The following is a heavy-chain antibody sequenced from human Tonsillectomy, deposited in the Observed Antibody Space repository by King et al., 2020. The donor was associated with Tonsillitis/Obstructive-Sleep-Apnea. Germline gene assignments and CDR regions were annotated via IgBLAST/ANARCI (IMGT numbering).Heavy chain of an antibody. Sequence: VQLVESGGGLVQPGRSLRLSCAASGFTFDDYAMHWVRQAPGKGLEWVSGISWNSGSIGYADSVKGRFTISRDNARNSLYLQMNSLRAEDTAFYYCIKGVVATILPFDYWGQGTLVTVSS. J-gene: IGHJ4*02. CDR1: GFTFDDYA. CDR3: IKGVVATILPFDY. D-gene: IGHD5-12*01. CDR2: ISWNSGSI. V-gene: IGHV3-9*01.